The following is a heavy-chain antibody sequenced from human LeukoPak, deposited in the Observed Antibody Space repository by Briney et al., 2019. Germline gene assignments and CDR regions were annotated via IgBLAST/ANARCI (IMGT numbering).Heavy chain of an antibody. D-gene: IGHD3-3*01. CDR3: AKDLLLKYYYYGIDV. V-gene: IGHV3-30*18. CDR2: ISYDGSNK. Sequence: GGSLRLSCAASGFTFSSYGMHWVRQAPGKGLEWVAVISYDGSNKYYADSVKGRFTISRDNSKNTLYLQMNSLRAEDTAVYYCAKDLLLKYYYYGIDVWGQGTTVTVSS. J-gene: IGHJ6*02. CDR1: GFTFSSYG.